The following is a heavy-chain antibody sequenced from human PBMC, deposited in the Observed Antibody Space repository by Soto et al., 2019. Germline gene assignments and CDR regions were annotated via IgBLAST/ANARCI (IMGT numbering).Heavy chain of an antibody. Sequence: QVQLQESGPGLVKPSGTLSLTCAVSGGSISSSNCWSWVRQPPGKGLEWIGEIYHSGSTNYNPSLKSRVTISVDKPKNQFSLKLSSVTAADTAVYYCARVEGRFYYGMDVWGQGTTVTVSS. CDR1: GGSISSSNC. CDR2: IYHSGST. CDR3: ARVEGRFYYGMDV. J-gene: IGHJ6*02. V-gene: IGHV4-4*02.